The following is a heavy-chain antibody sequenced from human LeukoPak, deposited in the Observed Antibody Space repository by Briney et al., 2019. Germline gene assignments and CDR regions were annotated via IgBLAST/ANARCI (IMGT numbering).Heavy chain of an antibody. D-gene: IGHD1-14*01. CDR1: GFTFSSYW. CDR2: INSDGSIT. J-gene: IGHJ4*02. CDR3: AKGPERGCLDY. V-gene: IGHV3-74*01. Sequence: GGSLRLSCAASGFTFSSYWIHWVRQAPGKGLVWVSRINSDGSITTYADSVKGRFTISRDNAKNTLYLQMSSLRAEDTAAYYCAKGPERGCLDYWGQGTLVTVSP.